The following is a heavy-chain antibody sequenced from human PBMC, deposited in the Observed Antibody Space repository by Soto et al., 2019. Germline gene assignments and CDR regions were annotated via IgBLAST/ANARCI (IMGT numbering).Heavy chain of an antibody. CDR3: AKVKTWTYLDY. Sequence: GGSLRLSCAASGFTFSNYAMSWVRQAPGRGLEWVSSISGSGDITYYADSVEGRFTISRDNSKNTLYVQMNSLRAEDTAVYYCAKVKTWTYLDYWGQGTLVTVSS. CDR2: ISGSGDIT. CDR1: GFTFSNYA. J-gene: IGHJ4*02. V-gene: IGHV3-23*01.